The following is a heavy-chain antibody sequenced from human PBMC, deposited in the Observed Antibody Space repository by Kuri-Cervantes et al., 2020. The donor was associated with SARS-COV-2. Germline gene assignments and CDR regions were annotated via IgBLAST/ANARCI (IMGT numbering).Heavy chain of an antibody. D-gene: IGHD5-12*01. CDR1: GFTFSSYS. J-gene: IGHJ4*02. CDR2: ISSSSSYI. CDR3: ARAQRGLMVALDY. V-gene: IGHV3-21*01. Sequence: GGSLRLSCAASGFTFSSYSMNWVRQAPGKGLEWVPSISSSSSYIYYADSVKGRFTISRDNAKNSLYLQVNSLRAEDTAVYYCARAQRGLMVALDYWGQGTLVTVSS.